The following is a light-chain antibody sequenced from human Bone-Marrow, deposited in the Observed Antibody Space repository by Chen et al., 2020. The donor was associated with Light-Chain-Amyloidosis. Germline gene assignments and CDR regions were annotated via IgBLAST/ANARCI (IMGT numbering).Light chain of an antibody. CDR2: RDT. Sequence: SHELTQPPSVSVSPGQTARITCSGDDLPTKYAYWYQQKPGQAPVLVIHRDTERPSGISERFSGYSSGTTATLTISGVQAEDEADYHCQSADSSGTYEVIFGGGTKLTVL. J-gene: IGLJ2*01. CDR3: QSADSSGTYEVI. V-gene: IGLV3-25*03. CDR1: DLPTKY.